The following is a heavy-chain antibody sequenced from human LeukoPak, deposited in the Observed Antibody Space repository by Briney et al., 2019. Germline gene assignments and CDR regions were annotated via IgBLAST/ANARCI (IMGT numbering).Heavy chain of an antibody. D-gene: IGHD6-13*01. CDR3: ARGLFSIASVGRGFDY. Sequence: ASVTVSFKASGYTFIVYYIHWVRQAPGQGLEWMGWINPNSGGTNYAQKFQGRVTMTRDTSISTAYMELSRLRSDDTAVYYCARGLFSIASVGRGFDYWGQGTQVTVSS. V-gene: IGHV1-2*02. CDR2: INPNSGGT. J-gene: IGHJ4*02. CDR1: GYTFIVYY.